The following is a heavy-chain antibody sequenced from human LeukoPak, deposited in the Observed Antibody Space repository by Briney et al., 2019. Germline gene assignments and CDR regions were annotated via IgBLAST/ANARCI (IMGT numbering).Heavy chain of an antibody. J-gene: IGHJ4*02. CDR1: GGTIRSDDYY. CDR2: IYHNGDT. D-gene: IGHD4-17*01. CDR3: ATGYGDFRVEGRYFYS. V-gene: IGHV4-39*07. Sequence: SETLSLTCTVSGGTIRSDDYYWGWIRQPPGKGLEWIGSIYHNGDTYDRSSLNSRVTISIDTSKKHFFLKLKSVTAADTAVYYCATGYGDFRVEGRYFYSWGQGTLVTVSS.